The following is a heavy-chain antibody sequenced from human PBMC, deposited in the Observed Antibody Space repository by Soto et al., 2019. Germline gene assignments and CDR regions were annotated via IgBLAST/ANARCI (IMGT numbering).Heavy chain of an antibody. J-gene: IGHJ6*02. D-gene: IGHD1-1*01. CDR1: GDSISSADYY. CDR2: IFYSGTT. CDR3: ARDLWVEPELYYYGMDV. Sequence: QVQLQESGPGLVRPSQTLSLTCTVSGDSISSADYYWSWIRQTPGKGLEWIGHIFYSGTTYYNPSLKRRLTISVDTSKNHCSLRLTSVTAADTAVYYCARDLWVEPELYYYGMDVWGQGTTVTVSS. V-gene: IGHV4-30-4*01.